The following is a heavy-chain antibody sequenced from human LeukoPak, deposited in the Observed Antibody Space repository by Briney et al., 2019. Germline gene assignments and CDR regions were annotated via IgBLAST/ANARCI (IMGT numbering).Heavy chain of an antibody. Sequence: PGGSLRLSCAASGFTFSSYAMRGVRHAPGKAREWVSAISGNWGSTYYADYVKRRFTISRDNSKNTLYLQMNSLRAEDTAVYYCASWDFWSGHYTYDAFDIWGQGTMVTVSS. CDR3: ASWDFWSGHYTYDAFDI. J-gene: IGHJ3*02. CDR1: GFTFSSYA. CDR2: ISGNWGST. V-gene: IGHV3-23*01. D-gene: IGHD3-3*01.